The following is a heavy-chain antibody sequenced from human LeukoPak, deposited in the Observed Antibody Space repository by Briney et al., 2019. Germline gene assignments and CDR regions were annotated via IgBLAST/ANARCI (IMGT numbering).Heavy chain of an antibody. V-gene: IGHV5-51*01. CDR3: ARHPRAAYDFWSGYYRWGAFDI. CDR1: GYSFTSYW. J-gene: IGHJ3*02. Sequence: GESPKISCKGSGYSFTSYWIGWVRQMPGKGLEWMGIIYPGDSDTRYSPSFQGQVTISADKSISTAYLQWSSLKASDTAMYYCARHPRAAYDFWSGYYRWGAFDIWGQGTMVTVSS. D-gene: IGHD3-3*01. CDR2: IYPGDSDT.